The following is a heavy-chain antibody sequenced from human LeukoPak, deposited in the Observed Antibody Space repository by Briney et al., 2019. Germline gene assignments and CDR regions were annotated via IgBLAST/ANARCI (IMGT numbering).Heavy chain of an antibody. CDR1: GFNLIRSA. CDR2: ISGTGSST. Sequence: PRRSLRLSCAASGFNLIRSAMSSVRQAPGEGLEWVSTISGTGSSTFYADHVKGRFTISRDTSKRTLYLQLNSLTVADMAVYFCAKSFYSSSWEMNYFEFWGRGTLVTVSS. CDR3: AKSFYSSSWEMNYFEF. J-gene: IGHJ4*02. D-gene: IGHD6-13*01. V-gene: IGHV3-23*01.